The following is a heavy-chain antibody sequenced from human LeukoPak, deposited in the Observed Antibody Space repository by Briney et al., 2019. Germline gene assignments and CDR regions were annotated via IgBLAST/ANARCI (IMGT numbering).Heavy chain of an antibody. J-gene: IGHJ6*02. Sequence: SETLSLTCTVSGGSISSSSYYWGWIRQPPGKGLEWIGSIYYSGSTYYNPSLKSRVTISVDTSKNQFSLKLSSVTAAGTAVYYCATTYYDFWSGSFGMDVWGQGTTVTVSS. D-gene: IGHD3-3*01. CDR3: ATTYYDFWSGSFGMDV. CDR2: IYYSGST. CDR1: GGSISSSSYY. V-gene: IGHV4-39*01.